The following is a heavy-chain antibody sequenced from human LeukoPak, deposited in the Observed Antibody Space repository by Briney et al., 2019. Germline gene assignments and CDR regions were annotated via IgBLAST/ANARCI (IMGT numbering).Heavy chain of an antibody. D-gene: IGHD6-19*01. Sequence: PGGSLRLSCAASGFTFSSYEMNWVRQAPGKGLEWVSVIYAGGNTYYTDSVKGRFTISRDNSKNTLFLQMDSLRAEDTAVYYCARAGQWLEYFPHWGQGTLVAVSS. CDR1: GFTFSSYE. J-gene: IGHJ1*01. CDR3: ARAGQWLEYFPH. V-gene: IGHV3-66*01. CDR2: IYAGGNT.